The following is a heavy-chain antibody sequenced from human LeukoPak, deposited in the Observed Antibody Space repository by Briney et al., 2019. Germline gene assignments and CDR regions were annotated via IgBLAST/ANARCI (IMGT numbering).Heavy chain of an antibody. J-gene: IGHJ4*02. D-gene: IGHD2-2*01. CDR3: ARRAGGTSPSYFDY. CDR2: IYYSGST. V-gene: IGHV4-31*03. CDR1: GGSISSGGYY. Sequence: SQTLPLTCTVSGGSISSGGYYCSWIRQHPGNGLEWIGYIYYSGSTYYNPSLKSRVNISVDTSKNQFSLKLSSVTAADTAVYYCARRAGGTSPSYFDYWGQGTLVTVSS.